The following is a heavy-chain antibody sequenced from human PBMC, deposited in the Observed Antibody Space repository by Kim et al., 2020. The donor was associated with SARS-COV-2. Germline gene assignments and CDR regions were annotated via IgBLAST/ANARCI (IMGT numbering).Heavy chain of an antibody. CDR3: ASSIVGATSSSLGY. J-gene: IGHJ4*02. D-gene: IGHD1-26*01. Sequence: SQKVQGRVTITRDTSASTAYMELISLRSEDTAVYYCASSIVGATSSSLGYWGQGTLVTVSS. V-gene: IGHV1-3*01.